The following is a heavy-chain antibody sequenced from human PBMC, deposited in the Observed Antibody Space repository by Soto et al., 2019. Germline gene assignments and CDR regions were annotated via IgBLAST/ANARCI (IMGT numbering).Heavy chain of an antibody. V-gene: IGHV2-5*02. J-gene: IGHJ6*02. CDR2: IYWDDDK. CDR3: AYLPCSGGSCYWFSFSGMDV. D-gene: IGHD2-15*01. CDR1: GFSLSTSGVA. Sequence: QITLKESGPTLVKPTQTLTLTCTFSGFSLSTSGVAVAGFLQPPGKALEWLPLIYWDDDKRYRPSLESRLTITKDTSKNQVVLTMTNMDSVDTATYYCAYLPCSGGSCYWFSFSGMDVWGQGTTVTVSS.